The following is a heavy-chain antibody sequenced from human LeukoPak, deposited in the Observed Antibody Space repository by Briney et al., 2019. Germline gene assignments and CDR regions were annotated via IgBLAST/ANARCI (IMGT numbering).Heavy chain of an antibody. V-gene: IGHV3-15*01. CDR3: TTTLEYYYDSSGYVEDY. Sequence: PGGSLRLSCAASGFTFSNAWMSWVRQAPGKGLEWVGRIKSKTDGGTTDYAAPVKGRFTISRDDSKNTLYLQMNSLKTEDTAVYYCTTTLEYYYDSSGYVEDYWGQGTLVTVSS. CDR2: IKSKTDGGTT. J-gene: IGHJ4*02. D-gene: IGHD3-22*01. CDR1: GFTFSNAW.